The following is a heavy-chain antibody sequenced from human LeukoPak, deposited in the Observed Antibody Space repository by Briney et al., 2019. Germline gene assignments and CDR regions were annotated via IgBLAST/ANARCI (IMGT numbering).Heavy chain of an antibody. V-gene: IGHV3-7*01. D-gene: IGHD3-16*01. CDR1: GFTFSGHW. Sequence: GGSLRLTCAASGFTFSGHWMSWVRQAPGEGREWVANIKFDGSEKFYADSVKGRFTISRDNAQNSLYLQMNSLRAEDTAVYYRARDPTSPMIIWDYWGQGTLVTVSS. J-gene: IGHJ4*02. CDR2: IKFDGSEK. CDR3: ARDPTSPMIIWDY.